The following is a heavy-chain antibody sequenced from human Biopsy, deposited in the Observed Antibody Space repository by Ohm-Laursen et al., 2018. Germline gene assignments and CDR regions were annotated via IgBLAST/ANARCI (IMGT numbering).Heavy chain of an antibody. J-gene: IGHJ4*02. D-gene: IGHD3-16*01. CDR3: ARGRTGG. V-gene: IGHV3-33*01. Sequence: SSLRLSCAASGFSFSSYGMHWVRQALGKGLEWVAVLWYDGTNKYYADSVKGRFTISRDNSKNTLYLQMNSLRAEDTAMYYCARGRTGGWGQGTLVTVSS. CDR1: GFSFSSYG. CDR2: LWYDGTNK.